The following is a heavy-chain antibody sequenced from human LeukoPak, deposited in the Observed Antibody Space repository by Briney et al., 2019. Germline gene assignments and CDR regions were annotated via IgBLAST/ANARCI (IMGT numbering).Heavy chain of an antibody. CDR3: ARDRYYYDNSDY. CDR2: IHHLGNT. D-gene: IGHD3-22*01. V-gene: IGHV4-4*02. Sequence: SETLSLTCSVSGVSLIGNNWWTWVRQSPGKALEWIGEIHHLGNTNYNPSLKSRVTISVDTSKSQFSLKLSSVTAADTAVYYCARDRYYYDNSDYWGQGTLVTVSS. CDR1: GVSLIGNNW. J-gene: IGHJ4*02.